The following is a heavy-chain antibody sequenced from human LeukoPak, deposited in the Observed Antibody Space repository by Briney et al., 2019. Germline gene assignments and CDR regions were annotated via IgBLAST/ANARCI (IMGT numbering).Heavy chain of an antibody. J-gene: IGHJ6*02. V-gene: IGHV1-69*04. CDR2: IIPMLGKP. Sequence: EASVKVSCKASGGTFTTHAINWVRQAPGQGFEWVGRIIPMLGKPNYGQKSQGRVTITADKFTSTVYMELTSLRSEDTAVYYCARDETVRDHYYGMDVWGQGTTVTVSS. CDR1: GGTFTTHA. D-gene: IGHD4-11*01. CDR3: ARDETVRDHYYGMDV.